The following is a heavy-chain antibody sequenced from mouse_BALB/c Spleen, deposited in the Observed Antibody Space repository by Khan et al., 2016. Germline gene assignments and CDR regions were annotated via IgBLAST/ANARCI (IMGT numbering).Heavy chain of an antibody. CDR1: DYAFSSYW. CDR3: ARGILLRRFYAMDY. J-gene: IGHJ4*01. Sequence: QVQLKQSGAELVRPGSSVKISCKASDYAFSSYWMNWVKQRPGQGLEWIGQIYPGDGDTNYNGKFKGKATLTADKSSSTVYMQLSSLTSEDSAVYFCARGILLRRFYAMDYWGQGTSVTVSS. CDR2: IYPGDGDT. V-gene: IGHV1-80*01.